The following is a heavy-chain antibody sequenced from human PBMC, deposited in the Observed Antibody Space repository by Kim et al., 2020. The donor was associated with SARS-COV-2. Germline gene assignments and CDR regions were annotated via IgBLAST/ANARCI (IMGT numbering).Heavy chain of an antibody. J-gene: IGHJ1*01. CDR3: ASRSSIVVVPAAMFFP. CDR2: ISGSGGST. D-gene: IGHD2-2*01. V-gene: IGHV3-23*01. CDR1: GFTFSSYA. Sequence: GGSLRLSCAASGFTFSSYAMSWVRQAPGKGLEWVSTISGSGGSTYYADSVKGRFTISRDNSKNTLYLQMNSLGAEDTAVYYCASRSSIVVVPAAMFFPWGQGPLVTVPS.